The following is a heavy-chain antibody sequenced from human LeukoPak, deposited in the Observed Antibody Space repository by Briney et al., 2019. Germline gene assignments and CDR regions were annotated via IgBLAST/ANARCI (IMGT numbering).Heavy chain of an antibody. D-gene: IGHD6-13*01. J-gene: IGHJ4*02. CDR1: GFTFSHYW. CDR3: ASYRYSSSCYIY. CDR2: IKQDGSEK. V-gene: IGHV3-7*01. Sequence: PGGSLRLSCAASGFTFSHYWMTWVRQAPGKGLEWVANIKQDGSEKYYVDSVKGRFTISRDNAKNPLYLQMNSLRAEDTAVYFWASYRYSSSCYIYWGQGTLVTVSS.